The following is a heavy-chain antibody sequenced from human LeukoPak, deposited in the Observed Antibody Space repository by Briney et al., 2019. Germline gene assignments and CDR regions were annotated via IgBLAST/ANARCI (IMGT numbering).Heavy chain of an antibody. D-gene: IGHD1-20*01. CDR1: GFTFSHYT. CDR2: ISTSSSFI. J-gene: IGHJ4*02. V-gene: IGHV3-21*01. Sequence: KTGGSLRLSCAASGFTFSHYTMNWVRQAPGKGLEWVSSISTSSSFIHYADSVKGRFTISRDNANSSLSLQMNRLTAEDTALYYCARDDNWNDKPFDHWGKGALVTVSS. CDR3: ARDDNWNDKPFDH.